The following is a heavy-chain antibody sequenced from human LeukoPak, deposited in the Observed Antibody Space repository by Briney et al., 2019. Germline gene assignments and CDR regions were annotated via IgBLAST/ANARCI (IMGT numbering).Heavy chain of an antibody. V-gene: IGHV3-21*01. CDR2: ISSSSSYI. CDR1: GFTFSSYS. Sequence: NPGGSLRLSCAASGFTFSSYSMNWVRQAPGKGLEWVSSISSSSSYIYYADSVKGRFTISRDNSKNTLYLQMNSLRAEDTAVYYCARDRLGAVAGLVDYWGQGTLVTVSS. D-gene: IGHD6-19*01. J-gene: IGHJ4*02. CDR3: ARDRLGAVAGLVDY.